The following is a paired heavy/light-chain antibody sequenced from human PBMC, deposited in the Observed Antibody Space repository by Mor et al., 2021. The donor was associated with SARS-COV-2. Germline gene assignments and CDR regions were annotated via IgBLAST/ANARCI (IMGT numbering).Light chain of an antibody. CDR3: QQSSSAPFT. CDR2: AAS. V-gene: IGKV1-39*01. CDR1: QSIANY. J-gene: IGKJ1*01. Sequence: DIHVTQSPSSLSGSVGDRVSITCRTSQSIANYLNWYQQKPGEAPKLLIFAASSLQSGVPSRFSGSGSGTDFTLTITSLQPEDFATYYCQQSSSAPFTFGQGTKVEVK.
Heavy chain of an antibody. CDR3: AKSSPVEFRFDK. V-gene: IGHV3-23*01. D-gene: IGHD2-2*01. J-gene: IGHJ4*02. CDR2: VGISAGSK. CDR1: GFTFSSYA. Sequence: EVRLLESGGGLVQPGGSLRLSCAGSGFTFSSYAMSWVRQAPGKGLEWVSGVGISAGSKYFADSVKGRFSISRDNSQNTLHLQMDSLRADDTAVYYCAKSSPVEFRFDKWGQGTLVTVSS.